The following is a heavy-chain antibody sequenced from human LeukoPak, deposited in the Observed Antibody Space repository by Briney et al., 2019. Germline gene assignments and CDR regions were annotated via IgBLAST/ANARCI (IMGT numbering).Heavy chain of an antibody. CDR2: ISAYNGNT. CDR3: ARVVLLWFGELLEKIPGGAFDI. Sequence: SVKVSCKASGYTFTSYGISWVRQAPGQGLEWMGWISAYNGNTNYAQKLQGRVTMTTDTSTSTAHMELRSLRSDDTAMYYCARVVLLWFGELLEKIPGGAFDIWGQGTMVTVSS. CDR1: GYTFTSYG. D-gene: IGHD3-10*01. V-gene: IGHV1-18*01. J-gene: IGHJ3*02.